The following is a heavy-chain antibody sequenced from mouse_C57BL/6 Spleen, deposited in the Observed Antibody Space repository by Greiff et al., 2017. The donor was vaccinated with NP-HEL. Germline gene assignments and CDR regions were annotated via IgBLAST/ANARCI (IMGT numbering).Heavy chain of an antibody. CDR1: GFTFSDYY. CDR3: AGRGYFDV. J-gene: IGHJ1*03. CDR2: ISNGGGST. V-gene: IGHV5-12*01. Sequence: EVQLVESGGGLVQPGGSLKLSCAASGFTFSDYYMYWVRQTPEKRLEWVAYISNGGGSTYYPDTVKGRFTISRDNAKNTLYLQMSRLKSEDTAMYYCAGRGYFDVWGTGTTVTVSS.